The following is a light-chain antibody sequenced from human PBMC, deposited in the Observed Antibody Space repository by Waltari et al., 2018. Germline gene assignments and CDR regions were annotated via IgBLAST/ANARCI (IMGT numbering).Light chain of an antibody. V-gene: IGKV3-20*01. J-gene: IGKJ1*01. CDR3: QKYGTRPAT. CDR1: QSVGRT. CDR2: DAS. Sequence: EIVLTQSPGSLSLSPGDRATLSCRASQSVGRTLAWYQQRPGPAPRLLIYDASSRATGIPDRFSGSGSGTDFSLTISRLEPEDFAVYYCQKYGTRPATFGQGTKVEVK.